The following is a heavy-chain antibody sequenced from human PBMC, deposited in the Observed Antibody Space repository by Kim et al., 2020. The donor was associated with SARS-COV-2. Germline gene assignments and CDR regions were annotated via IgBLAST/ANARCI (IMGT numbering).Heavy chain of an antibody. Sequence: SETLSLTCTVSGGSISSYYWSWIRQPPGKGLEWIGYIYYSGSTNYNPSLKSRVTISVDTSKNQFSLKLSSVTAADTAVYYCARFSRRDGYNFGLDYWGQGTLVTVSS. CDR1: GGSISSYY. D-gene: IGHD5-12*01. J-gene: IGHJ4*02. CDR3: ARFSRRDGYNFGLDY. V-gene: IGHV4-59*01. CDR2: IYYSGST.